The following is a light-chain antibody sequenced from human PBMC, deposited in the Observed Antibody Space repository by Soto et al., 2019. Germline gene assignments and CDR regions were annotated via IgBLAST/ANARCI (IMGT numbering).Light chain of an antibody. V-gene: IGLV2-14*03. Sequence: QLVLTQPASVSGSPGQSITISCTGSSSDVGSYNYVSWYQRNPDKAPKLMIYDVTNRPSGVSNRFSGSKSGNTASLTISGLQAEDEAEYYCSSYTRSSTLVVFGGGTKVTVL. CDR1: SSDVGSYNY. J-gene: IGLJ2*01. CDR2: DVT. CDR3: SSYTRSSTLVV.